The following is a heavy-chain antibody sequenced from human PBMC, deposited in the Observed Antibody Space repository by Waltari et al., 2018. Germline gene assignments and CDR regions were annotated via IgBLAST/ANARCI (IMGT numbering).Heavy chain of an antibody. V-gene: IGHV1-8*01. CDR1: GYTFTGYD. CDR3: ARGAVPGKGANWFDP. CDR2: MNPRSGND. D-gene: IGHD3-16*01. Sequence: QVQLVQSGAEVKKPGASVKVSCKASGYTFTGYDINWVRQATGQGLEWMGWMNPRSGNDYSTPKFQDRVIMTTDISTSTVYMELKSLRPDDTGVYFCARGAVPGKGANWFDPWGQGTLVIVSS. J-gene: IGHJ5*02.